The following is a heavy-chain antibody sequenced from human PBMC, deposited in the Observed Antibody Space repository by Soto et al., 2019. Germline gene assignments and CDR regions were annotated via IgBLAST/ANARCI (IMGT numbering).Heavy chain of an antibody. CDR3: ARGRQYYLFWSGYQNEGPHAMDV. CDR1: GGSFSGYY. D-gene: IGHD3-3*02. Sequence: QVQLQQWGAGLLKPSETLSLTCAVYGGSFSGYYWTWIRQAPGKGLEWIGEISHSGGTNYNSSLKSRVTISVDTAKKPFSLILYSVTAADTAVFYCARGRQYYLFWSGYQNEGPHAMDVWGQGTTVTVSS. J-gene: IGHJ6*02. CDR2: ISHSGGT. V-gene: IGHV4-34*02.